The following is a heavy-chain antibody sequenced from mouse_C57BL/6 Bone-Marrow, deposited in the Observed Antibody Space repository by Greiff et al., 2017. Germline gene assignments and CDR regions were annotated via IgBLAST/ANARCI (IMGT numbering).Heavy chain of an antibody. V-gene: IGHV1-69*01. J-gene: IGHJ2*01. CDR3: AREGYDGYYFYFDY. CDR2: IDPSDSYN. D-gene: IGHD2-3*01. Sequence: QVQLQQPGAELVMPGASVKLSCKASGYTFTSYWMHWVKQRPGQGLEWIGEIDPSDSYNNYNQKFKGKFTLTVDKSSSTVYMQLSSLTSEDSAVYYCAREGYDGYYFYFDYWGQGTTLTVSS. CDR1: GYTFTSYW.